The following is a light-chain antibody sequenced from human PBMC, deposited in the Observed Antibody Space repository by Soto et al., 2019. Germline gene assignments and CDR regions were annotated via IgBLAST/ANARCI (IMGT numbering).Light chain of an antibody. CDR2: GAS. V-gene: IGKV1-39*01. J-gene: IGKJ2*01. Sequence: DIQMTQFPSSLSASVGERVTITCRASQSISRHLNWYQQKPGEAPNLLIHGASSLQSGVPSRFSGGGSGTDFTLTISNLQPEDSATYYCQQSHSTPPDTFGQGTKLEIK. CDR1: QSISRH. CDR3: QQSHSTPPDT.